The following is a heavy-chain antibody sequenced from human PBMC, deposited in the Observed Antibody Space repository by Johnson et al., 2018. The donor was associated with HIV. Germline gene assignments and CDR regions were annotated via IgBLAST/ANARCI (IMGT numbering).Heavy chain of an antibody. Sequence: QVQLVESGGGVVQPGRSLRLSCAASGFTFSSYAMHWVRQAPGKGLEWVAVISYDGSNKYYADSVKGRFTISRDNSKNTLYLQMNSLRAEDTALYYCARHAGGDFTYGLFQHWGRGTLVTVSS. CDR3: ARHAGGDFTYGLFQH. CDR1: GFTFSSYA. D-gene: IGHD4-17*01. CDR2: ISYDGSNK. J-gene: IGHJ1*01. V-gene: IGHV3-30*04.